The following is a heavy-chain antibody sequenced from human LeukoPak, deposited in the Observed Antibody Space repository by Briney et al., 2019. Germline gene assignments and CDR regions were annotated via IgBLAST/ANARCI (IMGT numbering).Heavy chain of an antibody. D-gene: IGHD1-26*01. J-gene: IGHJ6*03. Sequence: SETLSLTCSVSGGSINSYYWSWIRQPAGKGLEWIGRIYTGGGTNYNPSLKSRVTMSVDTSKNQFSLRLSSVTAADTAVYYCARDCSGSSTGYYYMDVWGKGTTVTVSS. CDR2: IYTGGGT. CDR1: GGSINSYY. CDR3: ARDCSGSSTGYYYMDV. V-gene: IGHV4-4*07.